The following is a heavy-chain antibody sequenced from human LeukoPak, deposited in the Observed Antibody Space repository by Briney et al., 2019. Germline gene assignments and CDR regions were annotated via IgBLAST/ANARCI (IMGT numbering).Heavy chain of an antibody. J-gene: IGHJ4*02. CDR2: IYSGGST. V-gene: IGHV3-53*05. CDR3: AKDLGELPHDY. Sequence: GGSLRLSCAASGFTVSSNYMSWVRQAPGKGLEWVSVIYSGGSTYYADSVKGRFTISRDNSKSTLYLQMNSLRAEDTAVYYCAKDLGELPHDYWGQGTLVTVS. D-gene: IGHD3-16*01. CDR1: GFTVSSNY.